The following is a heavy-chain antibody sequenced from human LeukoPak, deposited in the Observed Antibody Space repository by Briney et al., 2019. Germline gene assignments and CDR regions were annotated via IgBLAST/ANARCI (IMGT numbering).Heavy chain of an antibody. J-gene: IGHJ6*02. CDR1: GFTFSSYE. CDR3: TTKGSVYAIGMDV. Sequence: NPGGSLRLSCAASGFTFSSYETNWVRQAPGKGLEWVGRIKSKTDGGTTDYAAPVKGRFTISRDDSKNTLYLQMNSPKTEDTAVYYCTTKGSVYAIGMDVWGQGTTVTVSS. D-gene: IGHD2-8*01. V-gene: IGHV3-15*01. CDR2: IKSKTDGGTT.